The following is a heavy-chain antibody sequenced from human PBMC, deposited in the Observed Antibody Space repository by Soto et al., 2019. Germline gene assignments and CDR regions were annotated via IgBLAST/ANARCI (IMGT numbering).Heavy chain of an antibody. D-gene: IGHD2-15*01. CDR1: GFTFGDYG. CDR2: ISYDGRQK. Sequence: GGSLRLSCAASGFTFGDYGMHWVRQAPGKGLEWVAVISYDGRQKYYADSVKGRFITVRDNSKNTLYLQMNSLRGEDTAVYYCAKGVVVAAAYYYGMDVWGQGTTVTVSS. J-gene: IGHJ6*02. CDR3: AKGVVVAAAYYYGMDV. V-gene: IGHV3-30*18.